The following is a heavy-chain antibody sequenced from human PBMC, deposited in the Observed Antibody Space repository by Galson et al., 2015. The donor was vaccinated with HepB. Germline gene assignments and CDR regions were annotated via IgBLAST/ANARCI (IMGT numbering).Heavy chain of an antibody. CDR2: INEDGSDK. V-gene: IGHV3-7*01. D-gene: IGHD2/OR15-2a*01. CDR3: ARDGVLPRGAEYYV. Sequence: SLRLSCAASGFTFSSFWMTWVRQAPGKGPEWVANINEDGSDKYYVDSVKGRFTISRDDAKRTLYLQMNNLRAADTAIYYCARDGVLPRGAEYYVWGRGTTVTVSS. CDR1: GFTFSSFW. J-gene: IGHJ6*02.